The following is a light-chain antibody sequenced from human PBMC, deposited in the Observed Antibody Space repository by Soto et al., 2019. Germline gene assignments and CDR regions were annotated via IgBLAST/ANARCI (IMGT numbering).Light chain of an antibody. CDR1: QSISVY. CDR2: AAS. J-gene: IGKJ2*01. Sequence: DIQRTQSPSSLSVSIGDRITITCRSSQSISVYLNWYQKKPGTPPKLLIYAASNLQSGVPSRFIGSGSGTDFTLTISSLQPEDFASYYCQQSYRIPYTFGQGTKLEI. V-gene: IGKV1-39*01. CDR3: QQSYRIPYT.